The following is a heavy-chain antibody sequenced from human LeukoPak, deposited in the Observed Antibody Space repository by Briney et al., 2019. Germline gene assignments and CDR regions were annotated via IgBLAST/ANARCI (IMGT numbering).Heavy chain of an antibody. D-gene: IGHD6-19*01. CDR3: ASQSPQGTGWYGMGY. J-gene: IGHJ4*02. CDR2: TSCDGSNK. V-gene: IGHV3-30-3*01. CDR1: EFKSSSFA. Sequence: PGGSLRLSCAASEFKSSSFAMHWVRQVPGKGLEWVAATSCDGSNKNHADSVQGRFTISRDNSKNTLYLQMNSLRFEDTAAYYCASQSPQGTGWYGMGYWGQGTLVTVSS.